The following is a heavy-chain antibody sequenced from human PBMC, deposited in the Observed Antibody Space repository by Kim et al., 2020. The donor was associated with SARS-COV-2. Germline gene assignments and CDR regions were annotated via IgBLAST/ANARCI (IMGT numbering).Heavy chain of an antibody. CDR3: ARELVVVPAATPSEYFQH. V-gene: IGHV1-46*01. Sequence: QGRVTMTRDTSTSTVYMELSSLRSEDTAVYYCARELVVVPAATPSEYFQHWGQGTLVTVSS. J-gene: IGHJ1*01. D-gene: IGHD2-2*01.